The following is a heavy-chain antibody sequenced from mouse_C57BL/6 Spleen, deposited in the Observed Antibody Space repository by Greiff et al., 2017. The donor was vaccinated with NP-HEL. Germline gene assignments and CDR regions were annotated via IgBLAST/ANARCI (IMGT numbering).Heavy chain of an antibody. J-gene: IGHJ2*01. CDR2: IYPGDGDT. D-gene: IGHD1-1*01. CDR1: GYAFSSSW. CDR3: ARVTTVVADY. V-gene: IGHV1-82*01. Sequence: QLKESGPELVKPGASVKISCKASGYAFSSSWMNWVKQRPGKGLEWIGRIYPGDGDTNYNGKFKGKATLTADKSSSTAYMQLSSLTSEDSAVYFCARVTTVVADYWGQGTTLTVSS.